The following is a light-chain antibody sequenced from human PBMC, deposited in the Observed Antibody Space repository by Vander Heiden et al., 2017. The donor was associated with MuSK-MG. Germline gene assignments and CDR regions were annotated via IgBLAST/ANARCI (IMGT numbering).Light chain of an antibody. CDR1: QSISSY. Sequence: IQMTQSPSSLSASVGDRVTITCRASQSISSYLNWYQQKPGKAPKLLIYAASSLQSAVPSRFSGSGSGTDFTLTISSLHPEDFATYYCKRSDSTPWTFGQGTKVEIK. V-gene: IGKV1-39*01. J-gene: IGKJ1*01. CDR3: KRSDSTPWT. CDR2: AAS.